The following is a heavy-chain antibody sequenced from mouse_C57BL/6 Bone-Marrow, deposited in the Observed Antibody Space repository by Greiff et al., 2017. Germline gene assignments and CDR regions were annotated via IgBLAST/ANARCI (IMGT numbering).Heavy chain of an antibody. D-gene: IGHD1-1*01. V-gene: IGHV1-64*01. CDR1: GYTFTSYW. Sequence: VQLQQPGAELVKPGASVKLSCKASGYTFTSYWMHWVKQRPGQGLEWIGMIHPNSGSTNYNEKFKSKATLTVDKSSSTAYMQLSSLTSEDSAVYYCARYCGSSYEFAYWGQGTLVTVSA. J-gene: IGHJ3*01. CDR2: IHPNSGST. CDR3: ARYCGSSYEFAY.